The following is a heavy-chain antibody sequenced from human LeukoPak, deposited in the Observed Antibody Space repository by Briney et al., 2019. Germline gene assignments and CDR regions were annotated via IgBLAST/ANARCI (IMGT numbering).Heavy chain of an antibody. D-gene: IGHD1-1*01. Sequence: GESLKISCQGSGQSFTNYWIGWVRQMPGKGLEWMGISYPGDSDTRYRPSFQGQVTISVDKSNSTAYLQWSSLKASDTAMYYCARQDGNSKYYFDYWGQGTLVTVSS. CDR2: SYPGDSDT. CDR1: GQSFTNYW. J-gene: IGHJ4*02. CDR3: ARQDGNSKYYFDY. V-gene: IGHV5-51*01.